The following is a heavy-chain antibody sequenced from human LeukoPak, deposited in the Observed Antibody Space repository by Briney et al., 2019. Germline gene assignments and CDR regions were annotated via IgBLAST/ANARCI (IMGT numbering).Heavy chain of an antibody. D-gene: IGHD5-18*01. CDR3: AGTAMPKGPYCFDY. V-gene: IGHV4-61*02. CDR2: IYTSGST. Sequence: SQTLSLTCTVSGGSISSGSYYWSWIRQPAGKGLEWIGRIYTSGSTNYNPSLKSRVTISVDTSKNQFSLKLSSVTAADTAVYSCAGTAMPKGPYCFDYWGQGTLVTVSS. CDR1: GGSISSGSYY. J-gene: IGHJ4*02.